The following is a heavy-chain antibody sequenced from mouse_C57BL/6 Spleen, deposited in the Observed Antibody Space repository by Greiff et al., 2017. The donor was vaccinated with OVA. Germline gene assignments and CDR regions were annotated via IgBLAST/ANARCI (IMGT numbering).Heavy chain of an antibody. Sequence: EVMLVESGGGLVKPGGSLKLSCAASGFTFSDYGMHWVRQAPEKGLEWVAYISSGSSTSYYAETGKGRCTISRDNAKNTLILQMTSLRSEASAMYYCAGGLTGAYYIDYWGQGTTLTVSS. J-gene: IGHJ2*01. D-gene: IGHD3-3*01. V-gene: IGHV5-17*01. CDR3: AGGLTGAYYIDY. CDR1: GFTFSDYG. CDR2: ISSGSSTS.